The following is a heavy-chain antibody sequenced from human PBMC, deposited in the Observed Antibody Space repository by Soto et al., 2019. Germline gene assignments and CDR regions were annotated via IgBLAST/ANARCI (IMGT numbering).Heavy chain of an antibody. Sequence: EEQLVESGGGLVKPGGSLRLSCAGSGFTFSLAWLNWVRQAPGKGLEWVGRIKSEGSGGTTDYAAPVKGRFTISRDDSINTLYLPMNNLKTEDTAVYYCTHSWTYYSDNSVLGQGTTVTVSS. D-gene: IGHD3-22*01. V-gene: IGHV3-15*07. CDR2: IKSEGSGGTT. CDR3: THSWTYYSDNSV. CDR1: GFTFSLAW. J-gene: IGHJ3*01.